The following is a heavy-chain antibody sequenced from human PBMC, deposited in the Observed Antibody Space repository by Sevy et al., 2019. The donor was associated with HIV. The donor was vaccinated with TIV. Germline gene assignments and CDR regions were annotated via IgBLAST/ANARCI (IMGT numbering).Heavy chain of an antibody. CDR3: AGPILSYNSGWSYYDS. Sequence: SETLSLTCTVSGASISSSGYYWGWIRQPPGKGLEWIGSINYSGSTFYNPSLRSRVTISSDTSKNHFSLKLNSVTAADTAIYYCAGPILSYNSGWSYYDSWGQGTVVTVSS. CDR1: GASISSSGYY. D-gene: IGHD6-19*01. J-gene: IGHJ4*02. CDR2: INYSGST. V-gene: IGHV4-39*01.